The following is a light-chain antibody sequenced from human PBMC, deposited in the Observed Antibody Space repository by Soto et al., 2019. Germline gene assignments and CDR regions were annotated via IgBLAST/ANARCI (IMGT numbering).Light chain of an antibody. V-gene: IGLV3-21*02. Sequence: SYDLTHPPSVSVAPGQTARITCGGNNIGSKSVHWYQQRPGQAPVLVVYDDGDRPSGIPERFSASKSGNTATLTFSRVEAGDEADYYCQVWESGSDHPVVFGGGTQLTVL. J-gene: IGLJ2*01. CDR1: NIGSKS. CDR2: DDG. CDR3: QVWESGSDHPVV.